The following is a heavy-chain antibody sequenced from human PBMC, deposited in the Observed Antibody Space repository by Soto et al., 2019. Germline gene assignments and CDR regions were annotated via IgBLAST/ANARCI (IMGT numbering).Heavy chain of an antibody. V-gene: IGHV4-59*08. CDR1: GGSISSYY. CDR3: ARSDDTLLFDY. D-gene: IGHD3-22*01. Sequence: SETLYLTCTVSGGSISSYYWSWIRQPPGKGLEWIGYIYYSGSTNYNPSLKSRVTISLDTSKNQFSLKLSSVTAADTAVYYCARSDDTLLFDYWGQGTLVTVSS. CDR2: IYYSGST. J-gene: IGHJ4*02.